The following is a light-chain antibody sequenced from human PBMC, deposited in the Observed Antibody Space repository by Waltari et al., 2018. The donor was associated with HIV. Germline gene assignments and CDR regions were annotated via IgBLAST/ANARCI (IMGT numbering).Light chain of an antibody. J-gene: IGLJ2*01. CDR2: SND. V-gene: IGLV1-44*01. CDR1: SPNIGSDA. CDR3: VVWDARLNGLV. Sequence: QSVLTQPPSASGTPGQRVTISCSGSSPNIGSDAVNWYQQFPGTAPKVLIYSNDQRPSGVPDRFSGSKSGTSASLAINGLQSEDEADYYCVVWDARLNGLVFGGGTKLTVL.